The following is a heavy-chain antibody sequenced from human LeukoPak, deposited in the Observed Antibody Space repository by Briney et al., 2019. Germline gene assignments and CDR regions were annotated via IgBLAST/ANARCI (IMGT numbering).Heavy chain of an antibody. CDR1: GFTFSSYS. D-gene: IGHD1-26*01. J-gene: IGHJ4*02. V-gene: IGHV3-21*01. Sequence: PGGSLRLSCAASGFTFSSYSMNWVRQAPGKGLEWVSSISTGSSYIYYADSVKGRFTISRDNAKNSLYLQMNSLRSEDMAVYYCARDSENSGSPFDYWGQGTLVTVSS. CDR3: ARDSENSGSPFDY. CDR2: ISTGSSYI.